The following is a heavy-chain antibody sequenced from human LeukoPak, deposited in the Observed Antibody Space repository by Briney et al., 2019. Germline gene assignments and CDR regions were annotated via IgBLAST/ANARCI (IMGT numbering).Heavy chain of an antibody. V-gene: IGHV3-74*01. D-gene: IGHD3-10*01. J-gene: IGHJ6*04. CDR2: INSYGSNT. Sequence: GGSLRLSCAAWVLTLSTYYMHWVRQAPRKALVCVSRINSYGSNTIYADSVKRRFTISRHNAKNTLYLQMTGLRAEDTAVYYCASTYYYGSGSYYIYYYGMDVWGKGTTVTVSS. CDR1: VLTLSTYY. CDR3: ASTYYYGSGSYYIYYYGMDV.